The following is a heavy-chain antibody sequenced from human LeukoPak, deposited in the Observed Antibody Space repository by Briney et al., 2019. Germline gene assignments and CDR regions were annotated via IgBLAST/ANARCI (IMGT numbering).Heavy chain of an antibody. J-gene: IGHJ4*02. CDR1: GFTFSSYG. CDR2: IRYDGSNK. Sequence: PGGSLRLSCGASGFTFSSYGMHWVRQAPGKGLEWVAFIRYDGSNKYYADSVKGRFTISRDNSKNTLYLQMNSLRAEDTAVYYCAKDLVVAASRYFDYWGQGTLVTVSS. D-gene: IGHD2-15*01. V-gene: IGHV3-30*02. CDR3: AKDLVVAASRYFDY.